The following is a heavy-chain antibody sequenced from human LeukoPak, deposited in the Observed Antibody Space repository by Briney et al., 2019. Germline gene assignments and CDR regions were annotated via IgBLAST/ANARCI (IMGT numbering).Heavy chain of an antibody. CDR2: IIPIFGTA. CDR1: RGTFSSYA. Sequence: GSSVKVSCKASRGTFSSYAINWVRQAPGQGLEWMGGIIPIFGTANYAQKFQGRVTITADKSTSTAYMELSSLRSEDTAVYYCARLLAGDYLFDYWGQGTLVTVSS. CDR3: ARLLAGDYLFDY. V-gene: IGHV1-69*06. D-gene: IGHD4-17*01. J-gene: IGHJ4*02.